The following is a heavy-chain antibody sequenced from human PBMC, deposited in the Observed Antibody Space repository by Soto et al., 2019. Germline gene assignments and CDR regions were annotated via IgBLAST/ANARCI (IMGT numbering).Heavy chain of an antibody. Sequence: PSETLSLTCTVSGGPISSYYWSWIRQPAGKGLEWIGRIYTSGSTNYNPSLKSRVTMSVDTSKNQFSLKLSSVTAADTAVYYCARETGLWQLVAGDWFDPWGQGTLVTVSS. CDR1: GGPISSYY. J-gene: IGHJ5*02. V-gene: IGHV4-4*07. D-gene: IGHD6-6*01. CDR2: IYTSGST. CDR3: ARETGLWQLVAGDWFDP.